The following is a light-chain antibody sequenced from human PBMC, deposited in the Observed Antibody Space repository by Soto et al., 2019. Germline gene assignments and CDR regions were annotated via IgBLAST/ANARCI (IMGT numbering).Light chain of an antibody. CDR3: QSYVSLNLV. CDR2: DVS. CDR1: SSDVGTYNY. Sequence: QSALTQPRSVSGPPGQSVSISCSGTSSDVGTYNYVSWYQQHPGKAPKLMIYDVSKRPSGVPDRFSGSKSGNTASLTISGLQAEDEADYYCQSYVSLNLVFGTGTKLTVL. V-gene: IGLV2-11*01. J-gene: IGLJ1*01.